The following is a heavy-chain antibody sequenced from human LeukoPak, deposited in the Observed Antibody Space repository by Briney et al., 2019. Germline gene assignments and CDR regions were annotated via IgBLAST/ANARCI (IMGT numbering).Heavy chain of an antibody. CDR1: GDSVSSNGAA. CDR3: ARDPDFAYSIFDS. D-gene: IGHD2-15*01. Sequence: SQTLSLTCVISGDSVSSNGAAWNWLRQSPSRGLEWLGRTYYRSKWYYAYALSVRGRITINPDTSKNQFSLQLNSVTPEDTAVYYRARDPDFAYSIFDSWGQGTLVTVSS. V-gene: IGHV6-1*01. CDR2: TYYRSKWYY. J-gene: IGHJ4*02.